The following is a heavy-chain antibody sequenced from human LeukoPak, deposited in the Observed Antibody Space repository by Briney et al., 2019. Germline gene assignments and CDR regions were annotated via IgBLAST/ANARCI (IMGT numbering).Heavy chain of an antibody. Sequence: PGGSLRLSCAASGFPFSSHWISWVRQAPGKGLEWLATIKQDGSDKYYVDSVKGRFTISRDKAKNSLYLQMNSLRVEDTAVYYCARDVWPDYWGQGTLVTVSS. J-gene: IGHJ4*02. D-gene: IGHD2-8*01. CDR3: ARDVWPDY. V-gene: IGHV3-7*01. CDR1: GFPFSSHW. CDR2: IKQDGSDK.